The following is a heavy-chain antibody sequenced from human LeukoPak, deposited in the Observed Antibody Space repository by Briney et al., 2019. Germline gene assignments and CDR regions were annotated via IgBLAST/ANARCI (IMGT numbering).Heavy chain of an antibody. CDR3: ATTHVRYFDWSYDY. J-gene: IGHJ4*02. Sequence: ASVKVSCKASGYTFTGYYMHWVRQAPGQGLEWMGWINPNSGGTNYAQKFQGRVTMTRDTSISTAYMELSRLRSDDTAVYYCATTHVRYFDWSYDYWGQGTLVTVSS. CDR2: INPNSGGT. CDR1: GYTFTGYY. V-gene: IGHV1-2*02. D-gene: IGHD3-9*01.